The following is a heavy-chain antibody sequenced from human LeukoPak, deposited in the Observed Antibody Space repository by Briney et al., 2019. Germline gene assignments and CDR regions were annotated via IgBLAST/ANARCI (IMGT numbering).Heavy chain of an antibody. J-gene: IGHJ5*02. Sequence: GGSLRLSCAASGFTFSSYGMHWVRQAPGKGLEWVAFIRYDGSNKYYADSVKGRFTISRDNSKNTLYLQMNRLRAEGTAVYYCAKVGGPISGSYYGPTLGSNWFDPWGQGTLVTVSS. CDR3: AKVGGPISGSYYGPTLGSNWFDP. D-gene: IGHD1-26*01. CDR1: GFTFSSYG. V-gene: IGHV3-30*02. CDR2: IRYDGSNK.